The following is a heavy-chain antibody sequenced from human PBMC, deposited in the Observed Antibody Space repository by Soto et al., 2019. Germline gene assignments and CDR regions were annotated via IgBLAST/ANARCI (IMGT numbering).Heavy chain of an antibody. Sequence: SETLSLTCIVSGESISSSSYYWGWIRQPPGKGLEWIGSIYYSGRTYYNPSFKSRVTISIDTSKNQFSLKLSSVTATDTAVYDCARQRTTVVTQAYFDHWGQGALVTVSS. D-gene: IGHD2-21*02. CDR3: ARQRTTVVTQAYFDH. CDR2: IYYSGRT. J-gene: IGHJ4*02. V-gene: IGHV4-39*01. CDR1: GESISSSSYY.